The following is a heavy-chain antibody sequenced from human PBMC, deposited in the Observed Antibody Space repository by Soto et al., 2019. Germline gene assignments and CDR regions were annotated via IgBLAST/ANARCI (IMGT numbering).Heavy chain of an antibody. D-gene: IGHD3-16*02. V-gene: IGHV3-23*01. CDR1: GFAFSSYA. J-gene: IGHJ4*02. CDR3: AEDRGFIDPFDY. Sequence: EVQLLESGGGLVQPGGSLRLSCAASGFAFSSYAMSWVRQAPGKGLEWVSSISGSSSGTYYADAAKGRFTISRDHSNNPLYRQMNSVRAEDTAVYYCAEDRGFIDPFDYWGQGALVTVSS. CDR2: ISGSSSGT.